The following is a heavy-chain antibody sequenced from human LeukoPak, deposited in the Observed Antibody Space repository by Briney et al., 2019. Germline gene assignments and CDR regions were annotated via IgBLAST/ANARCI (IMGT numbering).Heavy chain of an antibody. D-gene: IGHD3-3*01. J-gene: IGHJ5*02. CDR3: AREVPGFWSGLNWFDP. CDR1: GFTFSNSW. CDR2: INSDGSRT. Sequence: GGSLRLSCAASGFTFSNSWMHWVRQAPGKGLVWVSRINSDGSRTSYADSVKGRFTISRDNAKNTLYLQMNSLRAEDTAVYYCAREVPGFWSGLNWFDPWGQGTLVTVSS. V-gene: IGHV3-74*01.